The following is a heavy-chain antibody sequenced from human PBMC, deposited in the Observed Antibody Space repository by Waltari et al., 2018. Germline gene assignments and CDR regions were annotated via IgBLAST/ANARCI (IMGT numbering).Heavy chain of an antibody. Sequence: QVQLVESGGGVVQPGGSLRLSCAASGFTFSSYGMHWVRQAPGKGLEWVAFIRYDGSNKYYADSVKGRFTISRDNSKNTLYLQMNGLRAEDTAVYYCAKGVVVVAATENWFDPWGQGTLVTVSS. CDR1: GFTFSSYG. V-gene: IGHV3-30*02. D-gene: IGHD2-15*01. CDR2: IRYDGSNK. J-gene: IGHJ5*02. CDR3: AKGVVVVAATENWFDP.